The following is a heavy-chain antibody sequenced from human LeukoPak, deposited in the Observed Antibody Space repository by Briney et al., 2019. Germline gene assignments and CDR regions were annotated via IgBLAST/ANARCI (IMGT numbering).Heavy chain of an antibody. D-gene: IGHD6-19*01. V-gene: IGHV4-39*01. CDR1: GGSISSSGYY. CDR2: IYYSGST. Sequence: SETLSLTCTVSGGSISSSGYYWGWIRQPPGKGLERIGSIYYSGSTYYNPSLKSRVTFSVDTSKNQFSLKLSSVTAADTAVYYCARLLSSDWYKGAFDIWGQGTMVTVSS. CDR3: ARLLSSDWYKGAFDI. J-gene: IGHJ3*02.